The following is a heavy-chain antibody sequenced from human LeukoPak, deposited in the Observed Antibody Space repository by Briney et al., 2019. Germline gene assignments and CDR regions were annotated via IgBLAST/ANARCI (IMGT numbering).Heavy chain of an antibody. CDR1: GFTFTNAW. Sequence: GGSLRLSCAASGFTFTNAWMNWVRQAPGKGLAWVGRIKSKGDGETTDYAAPVKGRFTMSRDDSKATVYLQMNYLEAEDTAVYYCTTDLGLTMIRGVIVSWGQGVLVTVSS. CDR2: IKSKGDGETT. D-gene: IGHD3-10*01. CDR3: TTDLGLTMIRGVIVS. V-gene: IGHV3-15*01. J-gene: IGHJ5*01.